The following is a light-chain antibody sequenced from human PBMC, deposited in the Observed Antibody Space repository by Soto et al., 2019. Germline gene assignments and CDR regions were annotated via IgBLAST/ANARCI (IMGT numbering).Light chain of an antibody. CDR1: TSNIGSNT. Sequence: QPVLTQPPSASGTPGQRVTMSCSGSTSNIGSNTVNWYQQLPGSAPKLLIYSNNQRPSGVPDRFSGSKSGTSASLAISGLQSEDEDDYYCAAWDDSLNGWVFGGGTKVTVL. V-gene: IGLV1-44*01. J-gene: IGLJ3*02. CDR3: AAWDDSLNGWV. CDR2: SNN.